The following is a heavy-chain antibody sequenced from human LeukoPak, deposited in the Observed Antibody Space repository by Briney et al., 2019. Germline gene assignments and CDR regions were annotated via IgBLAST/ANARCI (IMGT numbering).Heavy chain of an antibody. Sequence: PGGSLRLSCAASGFSFSDNYMSWIRQAPGKGLEWVSYISNGGSYTNYPDSVKGRFTISRDNAKNSLYLQMNSLRDEDTAVYYCARTRGAGLGGHFDYWDLGTLVTVSS. CDR2: ISNGGSYT. CDR3: ARTRGAGLGGHFDY. D-gene: IGHD6-19*01. CDR1: GFSFSDNY. V-gene: IGHV3-11*03. J-gene: IGHJ4*02.